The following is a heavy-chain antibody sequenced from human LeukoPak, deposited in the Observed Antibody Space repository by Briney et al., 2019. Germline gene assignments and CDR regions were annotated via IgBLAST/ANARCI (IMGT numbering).Heavy chain of an antibody. CDR3: AREYGDFDY. CDR2: IYHSGST. V-gene: IGHV4-59*12. Sequence: SETLSLTCTVSGGSITNYYWSWIRQPPGKGLEWIGNIYHSGSTNYNPSLKSRVTISVDTSKNQFSLKVNSVTAADTAVYYCAREYGDFDYWGQGTLVTVSS. D-gene: IGHD4-17*01. CDR1: GGSITNYY. J-gene: IGHJ4*02.